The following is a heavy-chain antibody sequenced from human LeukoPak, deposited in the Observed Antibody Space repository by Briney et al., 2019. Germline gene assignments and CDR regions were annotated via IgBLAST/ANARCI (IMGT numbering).Heavy chain of an antibody. J-gene: IGHJ4*02. CDR1: GFTFDDYG. V-gene: IGHV3-20*04. D-gene: IGHD6-19*01. Sequence: GGSLRLSCAASGFTFDDYGMSWVRQAPGKGLEWVSGINWNGGSTGYADSVKGRFTISRDNSINTLYLQINSLRAEDTAVYYCAREEHSSGYAGDFDYWGQGTLVTVSS. CDR3: AREEHSSGYAGDFDY. CDR2: INWNGGST.